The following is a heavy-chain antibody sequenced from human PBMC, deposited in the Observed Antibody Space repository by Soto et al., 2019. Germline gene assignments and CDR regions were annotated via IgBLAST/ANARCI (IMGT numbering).Heavy chain of an antibody. CDR3: ARVGVATDFWWFDP. Sequence: QVQLVQSGAEVKKPGSSVKVSCKASGGTFSSYAISWVRQAPGQGLEWMGGIIPIFGTANYAQKFQGRVTXXAXEXXSAAYVELSSLRSEDTAVDYCARVGVATDFWWFDPWGQGTLVTVSS. J-gene: IGHJ5*02. CDR1: GGTFSSYA. D-gene: IGHD2-21*02. CDR2: IIPIFGTA. V-gene: IGHV1-69*12.